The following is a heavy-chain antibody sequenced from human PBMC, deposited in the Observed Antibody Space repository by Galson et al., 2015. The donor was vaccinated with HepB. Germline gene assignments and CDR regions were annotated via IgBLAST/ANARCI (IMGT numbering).Heavy chain of an antibody. CDR1: GYSFIRNN. Sequence: SVKVSCKASGYSFIRNNMHWVRQAPGQGLEWMGWINTGNGNTGYSRKIQDRVTITRDASASTVYMEVSSLKSEDTAMYYCARVTRNIAVAGEYYFDYWGQGTLVTVSS. V-gene: IGHV1-3*04. D-gene: IGHD6-13*01. CDR3: ARVTRNIAVAGEYYFDY. J-gene: IGHJ4*02. CDR2: INTGNGNT.